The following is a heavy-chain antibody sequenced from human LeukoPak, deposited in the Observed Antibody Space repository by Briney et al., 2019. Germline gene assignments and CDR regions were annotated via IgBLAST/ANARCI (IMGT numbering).Heavy chain of an antibody. Sequence: PSETLSLTCAVYGGSFSGYYWSWIRQPPGKGLEWIGEINHSGSTNYNPSLKSRVTISVDTSKNQFSLKLSSVTAADTAVYYCARGIWFDPWGQGTLVTDSS. CDR2: INHSGST. V-gene: IGHV4-34*01. CDR3: ARGIWFDP. J-gene: IGHJ5*02. CDR1: GGSFSGYY.